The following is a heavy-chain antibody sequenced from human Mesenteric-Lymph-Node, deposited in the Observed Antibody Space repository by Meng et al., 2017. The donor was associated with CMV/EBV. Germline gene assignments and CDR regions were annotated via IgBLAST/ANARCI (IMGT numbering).Heavy chain of an antibody. V-gene: IGHV4-38-2*01. D-gene: IGHD4-17*01. CDR1: GYSISSGYY. J-gene: IGHJ4*02. CDR2: VYQSGTS. Sequence: SETLSLTCSVSGYSISSGYYWGWIRQSPGKGLESIGSVYQSGTSYHNPSLKSRVTMSIDTSKNQFSLKLSAVTAADTAVYYCARRRSGRGDYGLPGDHFDCWSQGTLGTVSS. CDR3: ARRRSGRGDYGLPGDHFDC.